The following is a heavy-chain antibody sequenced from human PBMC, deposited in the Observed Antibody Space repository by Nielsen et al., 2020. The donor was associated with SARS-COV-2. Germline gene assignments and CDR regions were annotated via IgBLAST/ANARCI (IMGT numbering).Heavy chain of an antibody. D-gene: IGHD2-21*01. CDR3: ARIGGTNCGGDCYYYYYYMDV. J-gene: IGHJ6*03. CDR1: GFSLSNARMG. V-gene: IGHV2-26*01. CDR2: IFSNDEK. Sequence: SGPTLVKPTETLTLTCTVSGFSLSNARMGVSWIRQPPGKALEWLAHIFSNDEKSYSTSLKSRLTISKDTSKSQVVLTMTNMDPVDTATYYCARIGGTNCGGDCYYYYYYMDVWGKGTTVIVSS.